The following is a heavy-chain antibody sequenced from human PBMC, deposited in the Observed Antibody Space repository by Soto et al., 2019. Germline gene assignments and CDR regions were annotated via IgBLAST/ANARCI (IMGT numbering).Heavy chain of an antibody. CDR3: ARDAKGNSEYWDYFDY. J-gene: IGHJ4*02. CDR1: GYTFTTYV. D-gene: IGHD1-26*01. CDR2: INAGYGNT. Sequence: QVQLVQSGAEVKKPGASAKVSCKASGYTFTTYVMHWVRQAPGQRPEWMGWINAGYGNTRYSEKFQGRVTITRDTSASTAYMELSGLRSEDTAVYYCARDAKGNSEYWDYFDYWGQGTLLTVSS. V-gene: IGHV1-3*01.